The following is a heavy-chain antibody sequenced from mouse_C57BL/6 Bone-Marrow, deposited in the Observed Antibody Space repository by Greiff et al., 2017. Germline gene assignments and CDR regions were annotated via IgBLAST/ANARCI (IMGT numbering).Heavy chain of an antibody. V-gene: IGHV1-55*01. J-gene: IGHJ1*03. CDR1: GYTFTSYW. CDR2: LYPGSGST. D-gene: IGHD2-5*01. CDR3: ARPYYSNYWYFDV. Sequence: QVPLKQPGAELVKPGASVKMSCKASGYTFTSYWITWVKQRPGQGLEWIGDLYPGSGSTNYNEKFKSKATLTVDTSSSTAYMQLSSLTSEDSAFYYCARPYYSNYWYFDVWGTGTTVTVSS.